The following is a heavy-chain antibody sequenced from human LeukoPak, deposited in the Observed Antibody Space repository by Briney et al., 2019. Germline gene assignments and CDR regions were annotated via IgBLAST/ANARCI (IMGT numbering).Heavy chain of an antibody. CDR1: GFTFSSYW. D-gene: IGHD3-3*01. CDR2: IKQDGSEK. CDR3: ARSIFLEWLTLPDY. V-gene: IGHV3-7*01. J-gene: IGHJ4*02. Sequence: GGSLRLSCAASGFTFSSYWMSWVRQAPGKGLEWVANIKQDGSEKYYVDSVKGRFTISRDNAKNSLYLQMNSLRAEDTAVYYCARSIFLEWLTLPDYWGQGTLVTVSS.